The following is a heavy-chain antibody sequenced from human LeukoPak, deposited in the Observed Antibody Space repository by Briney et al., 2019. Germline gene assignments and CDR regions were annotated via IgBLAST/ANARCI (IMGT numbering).Heavy chain of an antibody. V-gene: IGHV3-74*01. Sequence: PGGSLRLSCAASGFTFSSYWMHWVRQAPGKGLVWVSRINSDGSSTSYADSVKGRFTISRDNAKNTLYLQMNSLRAEDTSVYYCAIGDFWSAQWNYWGQGTLVTVSS. D-gene: IGHD3-3*01. CDR2: INSDGSST. J-gene: IGHJ4*02. CDR3: AIGDFWSAQWNY. CDR1: GFTFSSYW.